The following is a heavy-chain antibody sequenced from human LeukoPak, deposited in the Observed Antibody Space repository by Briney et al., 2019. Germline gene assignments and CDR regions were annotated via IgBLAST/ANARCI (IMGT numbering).Heavy chain of an antibody. J-gene: IGHJ6*03. D-gene: IGHD3-16*01. Sequence: PSETLSLTCTVSGGSIRSYYWSWIRQPPGKGLEWIGYMYYRGNTNYNPSLKSRVTISVDTSKNQFSLKLSSVTAADTAVYYCARRYVYYYYYMDVWGKGTTVTVSS. CDR3: ARRYVYYYYYMDV. V-gene: IGHV4-59*12. CDR2: MYYRGNT. CDR1: GGSIRSYY.